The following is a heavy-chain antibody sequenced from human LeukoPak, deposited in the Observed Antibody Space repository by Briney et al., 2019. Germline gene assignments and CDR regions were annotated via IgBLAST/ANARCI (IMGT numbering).Heavy chain of an antibody. CDR3: ARDKRGASRWLRFWDWYFDL. J-gene: IGHJ2*01. D-gene: IGHD5-12*01. Sequence: SETLSLTCTVSGGSISSSSYYWGWIRQPPGKGLEWFGFIYYSGSTNYNPSLKSRVTISVHTSKNQFSLKLSSVTAADTAVYYCARDKRGASRWLRFWDWYFDLWGRGTLVTVSS. CDR1: GGSISSSSYY. CDR2: IYYSGST. V-gene: IGHV4-61*05.